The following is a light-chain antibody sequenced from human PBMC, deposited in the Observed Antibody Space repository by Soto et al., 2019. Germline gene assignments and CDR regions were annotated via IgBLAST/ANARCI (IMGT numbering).Light chain of an antibody. CDR3: QQSYSISPLT. CDR1: QSISSY. V-gene: IGKV1-39*01. Sequence: DIQMTQSPSSLSASVGDRVTITCRASQSISSYLNGYQQKPGKAPKLLISAASSLQSGVPSRFSGGGSGTDFTLPISSLQPEDFATYYCQQSYSISPLTFGGGTKVEIK. J-gene: IGKJ4*01. CDR2: AAS.